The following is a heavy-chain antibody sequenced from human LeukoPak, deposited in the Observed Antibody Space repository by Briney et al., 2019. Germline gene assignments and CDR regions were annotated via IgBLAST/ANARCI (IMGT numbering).Heavy chain of an antibody. J-gene: IGHJ6*02. CDR2: ISAYNGNT. V-gene: IGHV1-18*01. Sequence: GASVKVSCKASGYTFTSYGISWVRQTPGQGLEWMGWISAYNGNTNYAQKLQGRVTMTTDTSTSTAYMELRSLRSDDTAVYYCARSKVERAYYYGMDVWGQGTTVTVSS. CDR1: GYTFTSYG. CDR3: ARSKVERAYYYGMDV.